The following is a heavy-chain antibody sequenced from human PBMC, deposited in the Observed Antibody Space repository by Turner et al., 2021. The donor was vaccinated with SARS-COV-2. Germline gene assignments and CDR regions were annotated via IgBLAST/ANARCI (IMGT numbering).Heavy chain of an antibody. V-gene: IGHV3-30*18. CDR1: GFTFSSYV. Sequence: QVQLVESGGGVVLPGRFLRLSCAASGFTFSSYVMHWVRQAPGKGLGWVAVISYDGSNKYYADSVKGRFTISRDNSKNTLYLQMNSLRAEDTAVYYCAKAHGSGSYYNPFDYWGQGTLVTVSS. CDR3: AKAHGSGSYYNPFDY. D-gene: IGHD3-10*01. J-gene: IGHJ4*02. CDR2: ISYDGSNK.